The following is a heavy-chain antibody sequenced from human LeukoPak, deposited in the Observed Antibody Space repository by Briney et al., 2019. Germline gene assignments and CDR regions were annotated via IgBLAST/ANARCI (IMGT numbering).Heavy chain of an antibody. CDR2: IYTSGST. Sequence: SQTLSLTCTVSGGSISSGSYYWSWIRQPAGKGLEWIGRIYTSGSTNYNPSLKSRVTIPVDTSKNQFSLKLSSVTAADTAVYYCARVGIAARGDAFDIWGQGTMVTVSS. CDR1: GGSISSGSYY. D-gene: IGHD6-6*01. J-gene: IGHJ3*02. CDR3: ARVGIAARGDAFDI. V-gene: IGHV4-61*02.